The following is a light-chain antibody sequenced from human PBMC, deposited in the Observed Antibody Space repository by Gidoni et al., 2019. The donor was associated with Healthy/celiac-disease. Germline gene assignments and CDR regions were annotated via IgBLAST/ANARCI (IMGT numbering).Light chain of an antibody. CDR1: QSISSY. Sequence: DIQITQSPSSLSASVGDRVTSTCRESQSISSYLNWYQQQPGKGPNLQTDAATSLQSGVPSRFSGSGTGTDFTLTISSLQPEDFATYYCQQSYSTPFTFGPGTKVDIK. V-gene: IGKV1-39*01. CDR2: AAT. CDR3: QQSYSTPFT. J-gene: IGKJ3*01.